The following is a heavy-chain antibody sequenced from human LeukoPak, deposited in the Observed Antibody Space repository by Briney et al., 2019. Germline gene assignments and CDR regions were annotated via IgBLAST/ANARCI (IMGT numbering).Heavy chain of an antibody. V-gene: IGHV1-3*01. Sequence: GASVKVSCKASGYTFTSYAMHWVRQAPGQRLEWMGWINAGNGNTKYSQKFQGRVTITRDTSASTAYMELSSLRSEDTAVYYCATGATRSRYYYYGMDVWGQGTTVTVSS. CDR2: INAGNGNT. D-gene: IGHD1-26*01. J-gene: IGHJ6*02. CDR3: ATGATRSRYYYYGMDV. CDR1: GYTFTSYA.